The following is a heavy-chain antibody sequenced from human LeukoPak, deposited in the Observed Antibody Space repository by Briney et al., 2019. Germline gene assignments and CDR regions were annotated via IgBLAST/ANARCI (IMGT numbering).Heavy chain of an antibody. J-gene: IGHJ6*02. Sequence: GGSLTLSCAASRFTFSDYYMSWIRQAPGKGLEWLSYVTGSGTYTNYADSVKGRFTISRDNAENSLFLQMNSLRAEDTAVYYCARGTSSVGGLDVWGQGTTVTVSS. CDR1: RFTFSDYY. CDR2: VTGSGTYT. D-gene: IGHD6-6*01. CDR3: ARGTSSVGGLDV. V-gene: IGHV3-11*06.